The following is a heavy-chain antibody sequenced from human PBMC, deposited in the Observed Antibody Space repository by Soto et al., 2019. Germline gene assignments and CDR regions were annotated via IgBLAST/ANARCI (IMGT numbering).Heavy chain of an antibody. V-gene: IGHV1-3*01. J-gene: IGHJ4*02. D-gene: IGHD6-19*01. CDR2: INAGNGNT. CDR1: GYTFTSYA. CDR3: ATSSIAVAGPFDY. Sequence: EASVKVSCKASGYTFTSYAMHWVRQAPGQRLEWMGWINAGNGNTKYSQKFQGRVTMTEDTSTDTAYMELSSLRSEDTAVYYCATSSIAVAGPFDYWGQGTLVTVSS.